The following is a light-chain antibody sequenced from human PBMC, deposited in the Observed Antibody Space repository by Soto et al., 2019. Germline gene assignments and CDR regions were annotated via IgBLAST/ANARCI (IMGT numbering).Light chain of an antibody. J-gene: IGLJ1*01. CDR1: SSDVGGYNH. CDR2: DVS. V-gene: IGLV2-14*01. Sequence: LTQPASVSGSPGQSITISCTGTSSDVGGYNHVSWYQQHPGRAPKLMIYDVSNRPSGASNRFSGSKSGSTASLTIPALQAEDEAEYYCSSYTSSDTYFFGTGTKVTVL. CDR3: SSYTSSDTYF.